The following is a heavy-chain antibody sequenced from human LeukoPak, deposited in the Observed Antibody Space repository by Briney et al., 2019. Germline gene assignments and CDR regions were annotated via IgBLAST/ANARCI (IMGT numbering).Heavy chain of an antibody. D-gene: IGHD3-16*01. CDR2: ISGRGDER. Sequence: SGGSLRLSCAASGFTFSNYVMSWVRQAPGKGLEWVPSISGRGDERKYTDSVKGQFTIFRDNSKNTLDLQMDSLRAEDTALYYCAKVRAANTWDMIFDLWGQGTLVTVSS. J-gene: IGHJ4*02. V-gene: IGHV3-23*01. CDR1: GFTFSNYV. CDR3: AKVRAANTWDMIFDL.